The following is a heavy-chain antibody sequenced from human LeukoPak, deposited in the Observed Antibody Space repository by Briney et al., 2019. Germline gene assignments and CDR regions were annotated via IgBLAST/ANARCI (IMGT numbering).Heavy chain of an antibody. D-gene: IGHD5-24*01. V-gene: IGHV5-10-1*01. Sequence: GESLRISCKGSGYSFTNYCITWVRQMPGKGLRWMGTVDPRDSYTNYSPSFQGHVTISADKSISTAYLQWSSLKASDTAMYYCARSDRDGYNALDYWGQGTLVTVSS. CDR3: ARSDRDGYNALDY. CDR1: GYSFTNYC. CDR2: VDPRDSYT. J-gene: IGHJ4*02.